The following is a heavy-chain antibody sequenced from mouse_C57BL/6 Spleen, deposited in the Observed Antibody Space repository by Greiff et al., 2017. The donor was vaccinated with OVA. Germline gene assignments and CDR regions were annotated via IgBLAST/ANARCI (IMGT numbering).Heavy chain of an antibody. Sequence: QVQLQQSGAELVRPGASVTLSCKASGYTFTDYEMHWVKQTPVHGLEWIGAIDPETGGTAYNQKFKGKAILTADKSSSTAYMELRSLTSEDSAVYYCTSRRGYDGYLFDYWGQGTTLTVSS. CDR2: IDPETGGT. V-gene: IGHV1-15*01. CDR3: TSRRGYDGYLFDY. D-gene: IGHD2-3*01. J-gene: IGHJ2*01. CDR1: GYTFTDYE.